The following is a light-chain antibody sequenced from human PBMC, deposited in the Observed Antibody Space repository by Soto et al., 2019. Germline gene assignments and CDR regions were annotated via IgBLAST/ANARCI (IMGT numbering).Light chain of an antibody. J-gene: IGKJ1*01. Sequence: EVVLTQSPGTLSLSPGERATLSCRASQSVTSNFLAWYRQKPGQAPRLLIYGASSRATGTPDRFSGSGSGTDFTLTISSLEPEDFAVYYCQQRNNWPPWTFGQGTKVDI. CDR3: QQRNNWPPWT. CDR1: QSVTSNF. CDR2: GAS. V-gene: IGKV3D-20*02.